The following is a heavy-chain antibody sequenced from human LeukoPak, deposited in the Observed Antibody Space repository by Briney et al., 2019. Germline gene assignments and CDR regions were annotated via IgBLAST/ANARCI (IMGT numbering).Heavy chain of an antibody. D-gene: IGHD4/OR15-4a*01. Sequence: SETLSLTCTVPGDSLSSGNYYWTWIRHHPRKGLEWIGWIYYSGSTNYNLSFKSRVIISADSSKNHTSLKLSSVTASDTAVYYCGIVREATIEPFFDYWGQGILVTVSS. CDR2: IYYSGST. CDR3: GIVREATIEPFFDY. V-gene: IGHV4-31*03. CDR1: GDSLSSGNYY. J-gene: IGHJ4*02.